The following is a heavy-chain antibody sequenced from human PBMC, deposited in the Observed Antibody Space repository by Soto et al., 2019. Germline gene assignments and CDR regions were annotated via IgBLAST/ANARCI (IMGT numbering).Heavy chain of an antibody. V-gene: IGHV5-51*01. Sequence: TGESLKISCKGSGYSFTSYWIGWVRQMPGKGLEWMGIIYPGDSDTRYSPSFQGQVTISADKSISTAYLQWSSLKASDTAMYYCARFLYGDYDYYYYYMDVWGKGTTVTVSS. CDR1: GYSFTSYW. J-gene: IGHJ6*03. D-gene: IGHD4-17*01. CDR3: ARFLYGDYDYYYYYMDV. CDR2: IYPGDSDT.